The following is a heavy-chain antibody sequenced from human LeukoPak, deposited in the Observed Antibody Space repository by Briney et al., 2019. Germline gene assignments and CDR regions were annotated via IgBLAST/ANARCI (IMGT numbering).Heavy chain of an antibody. CDR3: ARLCSSTSCYKIRFDP. Sequence: PSETLSLTCAVYGGSFSSYYWSWIRQPPGKGLEWIGEISHSGSTNYNPSLKSRVTLSVDTSKNQFSLKLSSVTAADTAVYYCARLCSSTSCYKIRFDPWGQGTLVTVSS. J-gene: IGHJ5*02. CDR1: GGSFSSYY. D-gene: IGHD2-2*02. V-gene: IGHV4-34*01. CDR2: ISHSGST.